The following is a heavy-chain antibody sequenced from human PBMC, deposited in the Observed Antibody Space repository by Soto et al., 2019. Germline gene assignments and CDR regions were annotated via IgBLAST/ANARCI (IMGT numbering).Heavy chain of an antibody. CDR2: ISANSGNT. V-gene: IGHV1-18*04. D-gene: IGHD6-25*01. CDR3: VRDPQRNDY. CDR1: GYSFTSYG. Sequence: QVQLVQSGPEVKKPGASVKVPCKASGYSFTSYGVSWVRQAPGQGLEWMGWISANSGNTDYAQKFRGRVTMTTETSTSTAYMDLRSLRSDDTAVYYCVRDPQRNDYWGQGTLVTVSS. J-gene: IGHJ4*02.